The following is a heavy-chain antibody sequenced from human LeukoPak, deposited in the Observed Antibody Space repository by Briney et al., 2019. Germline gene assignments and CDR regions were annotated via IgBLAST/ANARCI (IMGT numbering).Heavy chain of an antibody. CDR3: AGGPPERTHSDY. Sequence: ASVKVSCKASGYSFTSYDVNWVRQAAGQGLEWIGWMRPNNGNSGFAQKFQGRVTMTRSTSITTAYMELSSLTSEDTAVYYCAGGPPERTHSDYWGQGTLVTVSS. J-gene: IGHJ4*02. V-gene: IGHV1-8*01. D-gene: IGHD1-14*01. CDR1: GYSFTSYD. CDR2: MRPNNGNS.